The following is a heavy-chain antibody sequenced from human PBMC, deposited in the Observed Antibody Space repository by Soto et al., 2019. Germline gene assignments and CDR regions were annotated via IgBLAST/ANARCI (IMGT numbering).Heavy chain of an antibody. D-gene: IGHD2-2*01. V-gene: IGHV3-33*01. CDR1: GFTFSSYG. CDR3: ARAGPARGTDYYYYYGMDV. J-gene: IGHJ6*02. CDR2: IWYDGSNK. Sequence: PGGSLRLSCAASGFTFSSYGMHWVRQAPGKGLEWVAVIWYDGSNKYYADSVKGRFTISRDNSKNTLYLQMNSLRAEDTAVYYCARAGPARGTDYYYYYGMDVWGQGTTVTVSS.